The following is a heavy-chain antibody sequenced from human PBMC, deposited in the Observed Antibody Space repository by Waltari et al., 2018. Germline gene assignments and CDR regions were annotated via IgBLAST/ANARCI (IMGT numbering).Heavy chain of an antibody. Sequence: EVQLVESGGGLVKPGGSLRLSCAASGFTFSNAWMSWVRQAPGKGLEWVCRIKSKTDGGTTDYAAPVKGRFTSSRDDSKNTLYLQMNSLKTEDTAVYYCTTSIVVVIASYYWGQGTLVTVSS. CDR2: IKSKTDGGTT. CDR1: GFTFSNAW. CDR3: TTSIVVVIASYY. V-gene: IGHV3-15*01. D-gene: IGHD2-21*01. J-gene: IGHJ4*02.